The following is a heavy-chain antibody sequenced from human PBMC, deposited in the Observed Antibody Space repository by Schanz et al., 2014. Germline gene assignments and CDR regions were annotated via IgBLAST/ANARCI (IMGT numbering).Heavy chain of an antibody. CDR2: IGPASDP. J-gene: IGHJ4*02. V-gene: IGHV3-13*05. CDR1: GFTFSNYD. Sequence: EVQLVESGGGLVQPGGSLRLSCAASGFTFSNYDMHWVRQAIGKGLEWVSGIGPASDPYYAGSVKGRFTISRDNSKNTLYLQMNSLRGDDTAIYYCVKGGTNTLDSWGQGTLVTVSS. CDR3: VKGGTNTLDS.